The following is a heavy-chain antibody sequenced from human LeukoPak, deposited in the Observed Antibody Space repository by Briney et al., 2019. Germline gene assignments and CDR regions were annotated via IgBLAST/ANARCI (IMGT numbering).Heavy chain of an antibody. Sequence: GGSLRLSCAASGFIFSSYAMNWVRQAPGKWLEWVSIIFGNGDTTYYADSVKGRFTVSRDSSKDTLYLQMNDLRPDDTAIYYCAKRNTMVRGGPCFDYWGQGLLVTVSS. CDR3: AKRNTMVRGGPCFDY. V-gene: IGHV3-23*01. J-gene: IGHJ4*02. CDR2: IFGNGDTT. CDR1: GFIFSSYA. D-gene: IGHD3-10*01.